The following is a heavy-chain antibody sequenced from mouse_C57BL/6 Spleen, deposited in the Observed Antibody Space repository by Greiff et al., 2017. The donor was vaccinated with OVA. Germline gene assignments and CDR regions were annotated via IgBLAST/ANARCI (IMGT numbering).Heavy chain of an antibody. J-gene: IGHJ3*01. CDR2: INPNNGGT. V-gene: IGHV1-18*01. D-gene: IGHD2-4*01. CDR3: ASKGYDYDGAWFAY. Sequence: EVQLQQSGPELVKPGASVKIPCKASGYTFTDYNMDWVKQSPGKSLEWIGDINPNNGGTIYNQKFKGKATLTVDKSSSTAYMELRSLTSEDTAVYYCASKGYDYDGAWFAYWGQGTLVTVSA. CDR1: GYTFTDYN.